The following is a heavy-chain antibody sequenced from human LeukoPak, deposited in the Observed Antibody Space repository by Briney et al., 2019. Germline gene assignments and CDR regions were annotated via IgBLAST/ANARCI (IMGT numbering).Heavy chain of an antibody. CDR3: ARDSVRFGDLLN. CDR2: IGTSVNAI. V-gene: IGHV3-48*03. CDR1: GFSFSGFD. Sequence: PGGSLRLSCAASGFSFSGFDMNWIRQAPGKGLEWIAHIGTSVNAIYYADSVKGRFTISRDNARDSLFLQMDSLRVEDTAVYYCARDSVRFGDLLNWGQGALVIVST. J-gene: IGHJ4*02. D-gene: IGHD3-10*01.